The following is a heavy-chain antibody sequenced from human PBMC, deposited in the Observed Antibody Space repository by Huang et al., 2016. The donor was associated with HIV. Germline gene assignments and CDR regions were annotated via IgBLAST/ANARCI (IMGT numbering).Heavy chain of an antibody. D-gene: IGHD3-22*01. CDR3: GGSSGYWSFDY. Sequence: QVQLVQSGGEVKKPGASVKVSCKASDYTFTSYGISWVRQAPGQGLEWMGLISTNNGDTNYAQKFQGRVTMPTDTSTSTAYMELRSLRSDDTAVYYCGGSSGYWSFDYWGQGTLVTVSS. CDR2: ISTNNGDT. V-gene: IGHV1-18*04. J-gene: IGHJ4*02. CDR1: DYTFTSYG.